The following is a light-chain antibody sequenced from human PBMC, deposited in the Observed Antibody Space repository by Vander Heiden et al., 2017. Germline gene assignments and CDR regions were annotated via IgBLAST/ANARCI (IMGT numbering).Light chain of an antibody. CDR1: QSVSSY. J-gene: IGKJ4*01. Sequence: EIVLTQSPATLSLSPGERATLSCRASQSVSSYLAWYQQKPGQAARLLIYDASNRATGIPAGFSGSGSGTDFTLTISSLEPEDFAVYYCQQRSNWPLLTFGGGTKVEIK. CDR2: DAS. V-gene: IGKV3-11*01. CDR3: QQRSNWPLLT.